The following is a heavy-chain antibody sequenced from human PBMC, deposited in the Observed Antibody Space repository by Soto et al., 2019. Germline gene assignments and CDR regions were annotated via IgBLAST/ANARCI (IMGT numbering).Heavy chain of an antibody. CDR2: INHSGST. Sequence: SETLSLTCAVYGGSFSGYYWSWIRQPPGKGLEWIGEINHSGSTNYNPSLKSRVTISVDTSKNQFSLKLSSVTAADTAVYYCARGRVYRDFDYWGQGTLVTVSS. J-gene: IGHJ4*02. CDR1: GGSFSGYY. CDR3: ARGRVYRDFDY. D-gene: IGHD2-2*02. V-gene: IGHV4-34*01.